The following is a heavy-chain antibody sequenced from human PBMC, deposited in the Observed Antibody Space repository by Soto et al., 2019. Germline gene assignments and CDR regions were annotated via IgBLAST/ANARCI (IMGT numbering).Heavy chain of an antibody. D-gene: IGHD6-6*01. CDR3: ARLGSIAARPNWFDP. CDR1: GGSISSSSYY. Sequence: SETLSLTCTVSGGSISSSSYYWGWIRQPPGKGLEWIGSIYYSGSTYYNPSLKSRVTISVNTSKNQFSLKLSSVTAADTAVYYCARLGSIAARPNWFDPWGQGTLVTVSS. V-gene: IGHV4-39*01. CDR2: IYYSGST. J-gene: IGHJ5*02.